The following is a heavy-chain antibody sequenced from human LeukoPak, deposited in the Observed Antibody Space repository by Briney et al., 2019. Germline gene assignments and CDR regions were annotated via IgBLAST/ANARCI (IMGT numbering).Heavy chain of an antibody. CDR2: IYHSGST. J-gene: IGHJ5*02. V-gene: IGHV4-38-2*02. D-gene: IGHD3-16*01. Sequence: SETLSLTCTVSGYSISSGYYWGWIRQPPGKGLEWIGSIYHSGSTYYNPSLKSRVTILVDTSKNQFSLKLSSVTAADTAVYYCARGGNWFDTWGQGTLVTVSS. CDR3: ARGGNWFDT. CDR1: GYSISSGYY.